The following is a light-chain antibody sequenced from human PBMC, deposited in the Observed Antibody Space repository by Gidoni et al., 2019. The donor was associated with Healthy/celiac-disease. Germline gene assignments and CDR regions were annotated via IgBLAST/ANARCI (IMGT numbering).Light chain of an antibody. J-gene: IGKJ3*01. CDR1: QSVSSSY. CDR3: QQYGSSGS. Sequence: EIVLTQSPGTLSLSPGERATLSCRASQSVSSSYLAWYQQKPGQPPRLLIYGASSRATGIPDRCSGSGSGTDFTITISRLEPEDFAVYYCQQYGSSGSFGPGTKVDIK. CDR2: GAS. V-gene: IGKV3-20*01.